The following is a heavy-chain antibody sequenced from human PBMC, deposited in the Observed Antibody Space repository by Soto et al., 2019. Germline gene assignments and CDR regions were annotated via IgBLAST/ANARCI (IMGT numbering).Heavy chain of an antibody. CDR1: RGSISSYY. Sequence: PSETLSLTCTVSRGSISSYYWSWIRRPPGKGLEWIGYIYYSGSTNYNPSLKSRVTISVDTSKNQFSLKLSSVTAADTAVYYCARVVVDRDFWSGEICWFDPWGQGTLVTVSS. CDR3: ARVVVDRDFWSGEICWFDP. D-gene: IGHD3-3*01. CDR2: IYYSGST. J-gene: IGHJ5*02. V-gene: IGHV4-59*01.